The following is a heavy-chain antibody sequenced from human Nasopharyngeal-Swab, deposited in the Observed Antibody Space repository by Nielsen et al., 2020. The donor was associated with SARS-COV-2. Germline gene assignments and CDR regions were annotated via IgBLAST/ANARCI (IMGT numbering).Heavy chain of an antibody. J-gene: IGHJ3*02. V-gene: IGHV3-7*01. CDR3: AKGLFGYCSGGSCYRGTAFDI. D-gene: IGHD2-15*01. Sequence: GGSLRLSCAASGFTFSSYWMSWVRQAPGKGLEWVANIKQDGSEKYYVDSVKGRFTISRDNAKNSLYLQMNSLRAEDTAVYYCAKGLFGYCSGGSCYRGTAFDIWGQGTMVTVSS. CDR2: IKQDGSEK. CDR1: GFTFSSYW.